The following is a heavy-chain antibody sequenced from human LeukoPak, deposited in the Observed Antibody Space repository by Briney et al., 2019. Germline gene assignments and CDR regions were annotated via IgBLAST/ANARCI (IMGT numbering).Heavy chain of an antibody. CDR1: GFTFSSYD. CDR3: AKGQDDYGDYVPDY. CDR2: ISGSGGTT. D-gene: IGHD4-17*01. V-gene: IGHV3-23*01. Sequence: GGSLRLSCAASGFTFSSYDMSWVRQAPGKGLEWVSAISGSGGTTYYADSVKGRFTISRDNSKNTLYLQMNSLRAEDTAVYYCAKGQDDYGDYVPDYWGQGTLVTVSS. J-gene: IGHJ4*02.